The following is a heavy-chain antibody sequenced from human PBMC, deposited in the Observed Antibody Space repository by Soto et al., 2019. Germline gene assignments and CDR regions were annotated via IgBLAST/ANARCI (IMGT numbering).Heavy chain of an antibody. V-gene: IGHV1-2*04. D-gene: IGHD6-19*01. CDR3: ARSGWYGDAFDI. CDR1: GYTFTGYY. CDR2: INPNSGGT. J-gene: IGHJ3*02. Sequence: ASVKVSCKASGYTFTGYYMHWVRQAPGQGLERKGWINPNSGGTNYAQKFQGWVTMTRDTSISTAYMELSRLRSDDTAVYYCARSGWYGDAFDIWGQGTMVTVSS.